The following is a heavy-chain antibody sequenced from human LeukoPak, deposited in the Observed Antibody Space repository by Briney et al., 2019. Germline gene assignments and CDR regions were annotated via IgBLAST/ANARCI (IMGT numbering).Heavy chain of an antibody. CDR3: ARSTGLSDAFDI. CDR1: GFTVSSSY. D-gene: IGHD2-8*02. Sequence: GGSLRLSCAASGFTVSSSYMSWVRQAPGKGLEWVSSIYSGGSTYYAASVKGRFTISRDNSKNTLYLQMNSLRAEDTAVYYCARSTGLSDAFDIWGQGTMVTVSS. V-gene: IGHV3-53*01. J-gene: IGHJ3*02. CDR2: IYSGGST.